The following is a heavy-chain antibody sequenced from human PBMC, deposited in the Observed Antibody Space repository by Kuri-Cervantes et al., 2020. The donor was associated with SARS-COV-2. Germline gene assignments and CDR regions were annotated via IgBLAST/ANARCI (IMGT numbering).Heavy chain of an antibody. Sequence: GESLKISCAASGFTFSSYGMHWVRQAPGKELEWVAFIRYDGSNKYYADSVKGRFTISRDNAKNSLHLQMNSLRAEDTALYYCARVGDSSSWRGGPDYWGQGTLVTVSS. J-gene: IGHJ4*02. V-gene: IGHV3-30*02. CDR3: ARVGDSSSWRGGPDY. CDR1: GFTFSSYG. CDR2: IRYDGSNK. D-gene: IGHD6-13*01.